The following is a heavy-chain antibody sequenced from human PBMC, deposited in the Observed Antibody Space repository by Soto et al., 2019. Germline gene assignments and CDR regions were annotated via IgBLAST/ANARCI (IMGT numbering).Heavy chain of an antibody. V-gene: IGHV3-48*01. Sequence: PGGSLRLSCAASGFPFSSYSMNWVRRAPGKGLEWVSYINSGSNSIYYAESVKTRFTISRDNAKNSLYLQMNSLRAEDTAVYYCAREGRSGPSPFDYWGQGALVTVSS. J-gene: IGHJ4*02. D-gene: IGHD3-3*01. CDR1: GFPFSSYS. CDR2: INSGSNSI. CDR3: AREGRSGPSPFDY.